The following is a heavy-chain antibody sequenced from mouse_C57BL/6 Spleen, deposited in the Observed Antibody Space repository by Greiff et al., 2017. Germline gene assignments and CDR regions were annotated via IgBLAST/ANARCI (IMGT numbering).Heavy chain of an antibody. Sequence: EVKLMESGGGLVKPGGSLKLSCAASGFTFSDYGMHWVRQAPEKGLEWVAYISSGSSTIYYADTVKGRFTISRDNAKNTLFLQMTSLRSEDTAMYYCARPYGGSSYAMDYWGQGTSVTVSS. CDR3: ARPYGGSSYAMDY. J-gene: IGHJ4*01. V-gene: IGHV5-17*01. CDR2: ISSGSSTI. CDR1: GFTFSDYG. D-gene: IGHD1-1*01.